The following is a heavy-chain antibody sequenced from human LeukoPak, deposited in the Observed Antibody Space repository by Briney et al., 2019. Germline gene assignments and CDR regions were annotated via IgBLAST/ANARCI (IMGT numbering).Heavy chain of an antibody. CDR1: GFPFDTYG. J-gene: IGHJ4*02. Sequence: GGSLRLSCAASGFPFDTYGMHWVRQAPGKGLEWVAVIWHDGDKNYYSDSVKGRFTASRDNSKNTLYLQMNSLRAEDTAVYYCAKDNILTYYYGSGRVDYWGQGTLVTVSS. CDR3: AKDNILTYYYGSGRVDY. V-gene: IGHV3-30*02. CDR2: IWHDGDKN. D-gene: IGHD3-10*01.